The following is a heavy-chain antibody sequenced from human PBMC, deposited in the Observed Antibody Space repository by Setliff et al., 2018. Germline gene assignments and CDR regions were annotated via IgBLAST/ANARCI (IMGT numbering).Heavy chain of an antibody. Sequence: KTSETLSLTCTVSGGSISSYYWSWIRQPAGKGLEWIGHIYIGGSANYNPSLKSRVTMSIDTSKNQFSLKLNSVTAADMAVYYCAREQWLDPPGYYYMDVWAKGTKVTV. J-gene: IGHJ6*03. CDR2: IYIGGSA. D-gene: IGHD6-19*01. V-gene: IGHV4-4*07. CDR3: AREQWLDPPGYYYMDV. CDR1: GGSISSYY.